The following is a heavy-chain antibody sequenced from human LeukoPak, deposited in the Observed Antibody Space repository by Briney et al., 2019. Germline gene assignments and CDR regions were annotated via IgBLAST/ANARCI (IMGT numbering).Heavy chain of an antibody. CDR3: AREAPGDAGCFDI. Sequence: ASVKVSCKASGYTFSSYYMHWVRQAPGQGLEWMGIIHPSGGSTRYAQKFQGRVTMTRDTSTSTVYMELSSLRSEDTAVYYCAREAPGDAGCFDIWGQGTMVTVSS. V-gene: IGHV1-46*01. CDR1: GYTFSSYY. CDR2: IHPSGGST. J-gene: IGHJ3*02. D-gene: IGHD3-16*01.